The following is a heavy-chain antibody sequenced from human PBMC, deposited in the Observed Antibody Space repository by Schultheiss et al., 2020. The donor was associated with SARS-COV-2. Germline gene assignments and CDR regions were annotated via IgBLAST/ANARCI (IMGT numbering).Heavy chain of an antibody. CDR2: IYHSGST. CDR3: ARASNYDFWSGYYQYYYYYGMDV. J-gene: IGHJ6*02. V-gene: IGHV4-39*07. CDR1: GGSISSSSYY. Sequence: SETLSLTCTVSGGSISSSSYYWGWIRQPPGKGLEWIGEIYHSGSTNYNPSLKSRVTISVDTSKNQFSLKLSSVTAADTAVYYCARASNYDFWSGYYQYYYYYGMDVWGQGTTVTVSS. D-gene: IGHD3-3*01.